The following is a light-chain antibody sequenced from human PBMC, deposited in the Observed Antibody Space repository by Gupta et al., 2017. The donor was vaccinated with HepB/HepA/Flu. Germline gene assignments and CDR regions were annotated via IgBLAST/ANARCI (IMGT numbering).Light chain of an antibody. V-gene: IGKV1-5*03. CDR1: QSISSW. CDR2: KTS. CDR3: QQYKSYWT. J-gene: IGKJ1*01. Sequence: RASQSISSWLAWYQQKPGKAPKLLIHKTSSLESGVPSRFSGSGSGTEFTLTISSLQPEDSATYYCQQYKSYWTFGQGTKVEIK.